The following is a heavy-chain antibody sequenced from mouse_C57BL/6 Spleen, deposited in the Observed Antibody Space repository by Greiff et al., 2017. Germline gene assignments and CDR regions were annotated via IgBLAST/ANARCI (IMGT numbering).Heavy chain of an antibody. CDR1: GYSITSGYY. CDR2: ISYDGSN. CDR3: ARDDGYYVDAMDY. Sequence: ESGPGLVKPSQSLSLTCSVTGYSITSGYYWNWIRQFPGNKLEWMGYISYDGSNNYNPSLKNRISITRDTSKNQFFLKLNSVTTEDTATYYCARDDGYYVDAMDYWGQGTSVTVSS. D-gene: IGHD2-3*01. J-gene: IGHJ4*01. V-gene: IGHV3-6*01.